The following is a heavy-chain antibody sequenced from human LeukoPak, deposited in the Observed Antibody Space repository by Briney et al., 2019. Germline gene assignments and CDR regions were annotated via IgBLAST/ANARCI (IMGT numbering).Heavy chain of an antibody. CDR2: ISGSGGST. CDR3: AKAPAVLYYDIFTGYDFDY. Sequence: GGSLRLSCAASGFTFSSYAMSWVRQAPGKGLEWVSAISGSGGSTYYADSVKGRFTISRDNSKNTLYLQMNSLRAEDTAVYYCAKAPAVLYYDIFTGYDFDYWGQGTLVTVSS. V-gene: IGHV3-23*01. D-gene: IGHD3-9*01. CDR1: GFTFSSYA. J-gene: IGHJ4*02.